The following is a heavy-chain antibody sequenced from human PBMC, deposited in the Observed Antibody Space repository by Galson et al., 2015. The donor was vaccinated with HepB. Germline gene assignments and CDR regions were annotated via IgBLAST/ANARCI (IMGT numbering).Heavy chain of an antibody. CDR1: GFAFSSYG. CDR2: ISYDGSNK. Sequence: SLRLSCAASGFAFSSYGMHWVRQAPGKGLEWVTIISYDGSNKYYADSVRGRFTISRDNSKNTLYLQMNSLRAEDTAVYYCAKPYSSSSPFDYWGQGTLVSVSS. V-gene: IGHV3-30*18. D-gene: IGHD6-6*01. J-gene: IGHJ4*02. CDR3: AKPYSSSSPFDY.